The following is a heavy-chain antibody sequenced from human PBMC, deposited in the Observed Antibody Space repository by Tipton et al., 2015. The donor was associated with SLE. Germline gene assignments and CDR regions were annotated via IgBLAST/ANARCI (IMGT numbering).Heavy chain of an antibody. Sequence: QLVQSGAEVKKPGASVKVSCKASGYTFTSYGINWVRQAPGQGPEWMGRIIPIFGTANYAQKFQGRVTITADESTSTAYMELRSLRSDDTAIYYCAKDDVSAIRSWGQGTLVTVSS. V-gene: IGHV1-69*13. J-gene: IGHJ4*02. CDR2: IIPIFGTA. CDR3: AKDDVSAIRS. CDR1: GYTFTSYG. D-gene: IGHD5/OR15-5a*01.